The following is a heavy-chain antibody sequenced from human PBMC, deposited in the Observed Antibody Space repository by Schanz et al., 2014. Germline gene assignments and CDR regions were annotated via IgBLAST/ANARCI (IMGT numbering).Heavy chain of an antibody. D-gene: IGHD2-15*01. CDR3: ERDFLLEQLRYSRYYYAMDV. Sequence: EVQLVESGGGLVQPGGSLRLSCAASGFTFSSYSMNWVRQAPGKGLEWVSYISSSSSTRYYAGSVKGRFTISRDNAKNSLCLQMNSLRAEDTAVYYCERDFLLEQLRYSRYYYAMDVWGQGTTVTVSS. V-gene: IGHV3-48*01. J-gene: IGHJ6*02. CDR1: GFTFSSYS. CDR2: ISSSSSTR.